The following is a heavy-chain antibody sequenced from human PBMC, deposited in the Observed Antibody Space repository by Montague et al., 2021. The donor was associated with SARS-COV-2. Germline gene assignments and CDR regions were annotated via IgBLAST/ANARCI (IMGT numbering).Heavy chain of an antibody. D-gene: IGHD3-10*01. V-gene: IGHV4-39*01. J-gene: IGHJ4*02. Sequence: SETLSLTCTVSGGSISRSSYYWGWIRQPPGKGLEWIGSMYYSGSTYYNAPLKSRVTISVDTSKNQFSLKLNSVTAADTAVYYCARHGWNDSGSFHFDYWGQGTLVTVSS. CDR2: MYYSGST. CDR3: ARHGWNDSGSFHFDY. CDR1: GGSISRSSYY.